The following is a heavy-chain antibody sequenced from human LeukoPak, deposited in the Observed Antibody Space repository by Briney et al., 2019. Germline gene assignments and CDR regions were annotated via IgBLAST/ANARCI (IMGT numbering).Heavy chain of an antibody. J-gene: IGHJ6*04. V-gene: IGHV1-69*13. D-gene: IGHD2-2*01. CDR2: IIPIFGTA. CDR3: ARALGYCSSTSCYSYYYYYVMDV. Sequence: SVKVSCKASGGTFSSYAISWVRQAPGQGLEWMGGIIPIFGTANYAQKFQGRVTITADESTSTAYMELSSLRSEDTAVYYCARALGYCSSTSCYSYYYYYVMDVRGKGTTVTVSS. CDR1: GGTFSSYA.